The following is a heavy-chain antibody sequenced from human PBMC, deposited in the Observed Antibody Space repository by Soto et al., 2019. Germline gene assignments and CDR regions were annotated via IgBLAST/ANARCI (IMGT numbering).Heavy chain of an antibody. CDR3: AKSSSPTHFDY. CDR1: GVSVSGSSC. Sequence: SETLSLTCTVSGVSVSGSSCWTWIRQAPGKGLEWIGCIFYNGTNNYNPSLRSPVTISVDTSKNQFALKLSSVTAADTAVYYCAKSSSPTHFDYWGQGTLVTVSS. J-gene: IGHJ4*02. V-gene: IGHV4-61*01. CDR2: IFYNGTN. D-gene: IGHD6-6*01.